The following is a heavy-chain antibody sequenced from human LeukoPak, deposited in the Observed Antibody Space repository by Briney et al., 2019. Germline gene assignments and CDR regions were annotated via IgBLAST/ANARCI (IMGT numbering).Heavy chain of an antibody. J-gene: IGHJ3*02. CDR2: ISSSSSYI. Sequence: GGSLRLSCAASGFTFSRYSMNWVRQAPGKGLEWVSSISSSSSYIYYADSVKGRFTISRDNAKNSLYLQMNSLRAEDTAVYYCARANSGYDAFDIWGQGTMVTVSS. CDR3: ARANSGYDAFDI. D-gene: IGHD5-12*01. V-gene: IGHV3-21*01. CDR1: GFTFSRYS.